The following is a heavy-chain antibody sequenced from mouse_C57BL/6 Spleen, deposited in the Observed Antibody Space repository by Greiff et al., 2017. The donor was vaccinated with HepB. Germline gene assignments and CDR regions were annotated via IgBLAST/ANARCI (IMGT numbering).Heavy chain of an antibody. V-gene: IGHV1-81*01. J-gene: IGHJ2*01. CDR2: IYPRSGNT. CDR1: GYTFTSYG. CDR3: ARENSYYYGSRDGAFFDY. Sequence: QVQLQQSGAELARPGASVKLSCKASGYTFTSYGISWVKQRTGQGLEWIGEIYPRSGNTYYNEKFKGKATLTADKSSSTAYMELRSLTSEDSAVYFCARENSYYYGSRDGAFFDYWGQGTTLTVSS. D-gene: IGHD1-1*01.